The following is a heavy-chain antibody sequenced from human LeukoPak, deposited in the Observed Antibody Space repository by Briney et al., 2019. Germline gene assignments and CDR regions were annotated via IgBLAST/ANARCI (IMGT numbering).Heavy chain of an antibody. V-gene: IGHV1-3*04. CDR3: ARKNYFASGSYSDFDF. Sequence: ASVKVSCKASGYTFTSNPMYWMRQAPGQGLEWMGRINTVNGDTKCSQNFQGRITITRDTSASTAYMELSGLGSEDTAVYYCARKNYFASGSYSDFDFWGQGTLVTVSS. CDR1: GYTFTSNP. D-gene: IGHD3-10*01. J-gene: IGHJ4*02. CDR2: INTVNGDT.